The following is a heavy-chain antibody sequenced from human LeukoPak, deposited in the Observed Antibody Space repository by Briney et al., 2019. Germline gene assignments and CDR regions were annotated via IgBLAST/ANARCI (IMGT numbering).Heavy chain of an antibody. CDR2: ISYDGSNK. J-gene: IGHJ3*02. CDR1: GFTFSSYG. V-gene: IGHV3-30*03. CDR3: AIVTDTSAFDI. D-gene: IGHD3-3*01. Sequence: GGSLRLSCAASGFTFSSYGMHWVRQAPGKGLEWVAVISYDGSNKYYADSVKGRFTISRDNAKNSLYLQMNSLRAEDTAVYYCAIVTDTSAFDIWGQGTMVTVSS.